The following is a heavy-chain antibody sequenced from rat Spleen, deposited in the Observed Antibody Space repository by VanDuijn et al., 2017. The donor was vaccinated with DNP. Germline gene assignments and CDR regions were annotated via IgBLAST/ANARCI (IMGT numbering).Heavy chain of an antibody. CDR2: IGYDGSST. CDR3: TTHGSIATISTGAMDV. V-gene: IGHV5-7*01. D-gene: IGHD1-2*01. J-gene: IGHJ4*01. Sequence: EVRLVESGGGLVQPGRSLKLSCAASGFTFSDYSMAWVRQAPKEGLEWVATIGYDGSSTFYGDSVTGRFTISRDNAKSTLYLQMDSLRSEDTATYYCTTHGSIATISTGAMDVWGQGTSVTVSS. CDR1: GFTFSDYS.